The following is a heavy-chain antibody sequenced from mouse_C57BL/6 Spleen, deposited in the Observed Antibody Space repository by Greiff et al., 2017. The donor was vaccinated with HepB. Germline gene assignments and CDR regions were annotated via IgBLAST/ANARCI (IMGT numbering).Heavy chain of an antibody. CDR2: ISSGGSYT. J-gene: IGHJ1*03. CDR3: ARQGVITTADWYFDV. V-gene: IGHV5-6*01. D-gene: IGHD1-1*01. Sequence: EVMLVESGGDLVKPGGSLKLSCAASGFTFSSYGMSWVRQTPDKRLEWVATISSGGSYTYYPDSVKGRFTISRDNAKNTLYLQMSSLKSEDTAMYYCARQGVITTADWYFDVWGTGTTVTVSS. CDR1: GFTFSSYG.